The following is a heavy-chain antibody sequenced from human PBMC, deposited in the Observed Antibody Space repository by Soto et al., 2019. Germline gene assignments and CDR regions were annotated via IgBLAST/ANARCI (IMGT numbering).Heavy chain of an antibody. CDR2: MNPGSGKT. CDR1: GYTFINFD. J-gene: IGHJ5*02. CDR3: ARMASAGTLNWFDP. D-gene: IGHD6-13*01. V-gene: IGHV1-8*02. Sequence: QVQLVQSGAEVKEPGASVRVSCKASGYTFINFDISWVRQAAGQGLEWLGWMNPGSGKTGYASKFQGRVAMTRDASTGTSHMELSSLTADDTAVYYCARMASAGTLNWFDPWGQGTLVTVSS.